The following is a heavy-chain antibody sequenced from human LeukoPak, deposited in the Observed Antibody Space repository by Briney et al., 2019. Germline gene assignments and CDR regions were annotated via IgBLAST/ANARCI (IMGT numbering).Heavy chain of an antibody. CDR1: GFSFSSHW. CDR2: IKEDGSEK. V-gene: IGHV3-7*01. J-gene: IGHJ4*02. D-gene: IGHD3-22*01. Sequence: GGSLRLSCGASGFSFSSHWMSCVRQAPGKGLEWVANIKEDGSEKNYVDSVKGRFTVSRDNAKNSLYLQMNSLRVGDTAVYYCARAPVGYDSSGYRHFDYWGQGTLVTVSS. CDR3: ARAPVGYDSSGYRHFDY.